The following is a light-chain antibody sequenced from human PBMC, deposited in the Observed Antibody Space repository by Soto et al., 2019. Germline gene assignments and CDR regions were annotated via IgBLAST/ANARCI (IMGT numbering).Light chain of an antibody. CDR1: QTISSW. CDR2: KAS. Sequence: IWMTQSPSTLSASVGDRVTITCRASQTISSWLAWYQQKPGKAPKLLIFKASSLQTGVPSKFSGSGSGTEFTLTISSLQPDDFATYYCQQYDSYPWTFGQGTKVDIK. J-gene: IGKJ1*01. CDR3: QQYDSYPWT. V-gene: IGKV1-5*03.